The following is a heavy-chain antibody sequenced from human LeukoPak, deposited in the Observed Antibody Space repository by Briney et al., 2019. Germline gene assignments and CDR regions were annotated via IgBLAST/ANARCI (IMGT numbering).Heavy chain of an antibody. V-gene: IGHV3-15*01. CDR1: GFTFSNAW. CDR2: IKSKTDGGTT. J-gene: IGHJ4*02. Sequence: GGSLRLSCAASGFTFSNAWMSWVRQAPGKGLEWVGRIKSKTDGGTTDYAEPVKGRFTISRDDSKNTLYLQMNSLKTEDTAVYYCTTEGIAVAEYYFDYWGQGTLVTVSS. CDR3: TTEGIAVAEYYFDY. D-gene: IGHD6-19*01.